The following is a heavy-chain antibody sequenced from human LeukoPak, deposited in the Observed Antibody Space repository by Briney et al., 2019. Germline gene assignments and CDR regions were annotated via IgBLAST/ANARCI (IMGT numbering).Heavy chain of an antibody. Sequence: KSSETLSLTCAVSGYSISSGYYWGWIRQPPGKGLEWIGSIYHSGSTYYNPSLKSRVTISVDTSKNQFSLKLSSVTAADTAVYYCARHTRITMIVVAGTFDYWGQGTLVTVSS. CDR3: ARHTRITMIVVAGTFDY. CDR2: IYHSGST. J-gene: IGHJ4*02. V-gene: IGHV4-38-2*01. D-gene: IGHD3-22*01. CDR1: GYSISSGYY.